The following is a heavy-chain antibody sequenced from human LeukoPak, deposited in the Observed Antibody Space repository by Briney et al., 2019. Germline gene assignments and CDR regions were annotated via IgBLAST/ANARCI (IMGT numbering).Heavy chain of an antibody. J-gene: IGHJ4*02. D-gene: IGHD6-25*01. CDR3: AREDASGFDY. Sequence: GRSLRLSCAASGFTFTSYELNWVRQAPGKGLECVSYISSSGRTTYYADSVKGRFTISRDNAKNSLYLQMNSLRAEDTAVYYCAREDASGFDYWGQGTLVTVSS. CDR2: ISSSGRTT. V-gene: IGHV3-48*03. CDR1: GFTFTSYE.